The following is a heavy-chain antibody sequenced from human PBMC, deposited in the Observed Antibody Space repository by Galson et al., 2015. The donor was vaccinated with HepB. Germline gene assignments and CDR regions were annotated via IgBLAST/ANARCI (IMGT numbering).Heavy chain of an antibody. CDR2: MNPNSGNT. D-gene: IGHD2/OR15-2a*01. Sequence: SVKVSCKASGYTLTTYDINWVRQATGQGLEWMGWMNPNSGNTGVAQKFQGRVSMTRNTSINTAYMELSSLKSEDTAVYYCATTAILSHWGQGTLVTVSS. CDR1: GYTLTTYD. V-gene: IGHV1-8*01. CDR3: ATTAILSH. J-gene: IGHJ4*02.